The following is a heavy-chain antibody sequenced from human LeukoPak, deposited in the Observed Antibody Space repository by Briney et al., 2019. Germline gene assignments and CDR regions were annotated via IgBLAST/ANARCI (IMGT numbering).Heavy chain of an antibody. D-gene: IGHD2-21*01. CDR1: GFIFSNAW. J-gene: IGHJ4*02. Sequence: SGGSLRLSCAASGFIFSNAWMSWVRQAPGKGLEWVGRIKSKTNGETTDYTAPVKGRFTISRDDSQNTLYLQMNSLKTGDTAVYYCTTDDCGGDCYFHSWGQGTLVTVSS. V-gene: IGHV3-15*01. CDR2: IKSKTNGETT. CDR3: TTDDCGGDCYFHS.